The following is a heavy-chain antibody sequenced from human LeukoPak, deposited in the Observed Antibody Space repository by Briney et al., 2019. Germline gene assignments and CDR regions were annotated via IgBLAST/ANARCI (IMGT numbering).Heavy chain of an antibody. CDR3: ARVQWGSLVAIDY. CDR2: IKQDVNEK. V-gene: IGHV3-7*01. J-gene: IGHJ4*02. Sequence: GGSLRLSCAASGFTFNSYWMSWVRQAPGKGLEWVANIKQDVNEKYYVDSVKGRFTISRDNAKNTLYLQMNSLRAEDTAVYYCARVQWGSLVAIDYWGQGTLVTVSS. CDR1: GFTFNSYW. D-gene: IGHD5-12*01.